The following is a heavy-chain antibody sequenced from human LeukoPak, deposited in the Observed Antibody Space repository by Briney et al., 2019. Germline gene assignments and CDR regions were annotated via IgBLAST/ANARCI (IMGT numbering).Heavy chain of an antibody. J-gene: IGHJ4*02. CDR1: GGSISSYY. CDR3: ARETPYGSGSYPFDY. CDR2: IYNSGST. Sequence: SETLSLTCTVSGGSISSYYWNWIRQPPGKGLEWIGYIYNSGSTNNNPSLESRVTISVDTSKKQFSLKLSSVTAADTAVYYCARETPYGSGSYPFDYWGQGILVTVSS. D-gene: IGHD3-10*01. V-gene: IGHV4-59*01.